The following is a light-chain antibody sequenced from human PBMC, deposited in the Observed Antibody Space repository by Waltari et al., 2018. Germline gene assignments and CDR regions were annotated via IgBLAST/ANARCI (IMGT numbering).Light chain of an antibody. J-gene: IGLJ1*01. CDR3: CSYAGSNTYV. Sequence: QSALTQPASVSGSPGQSITISCTGTSTDVGSYNLVSWYQHHPGKAPKHMLYEGSKRPSGVSNRFSGSKSGNTASLTISGLQAEDEADYYCCSYAGSNTYVFGTGTKVTVL. CDR2: EGS. CDR1: STDVGSYNL. V-gene: IGLV2-23*01.